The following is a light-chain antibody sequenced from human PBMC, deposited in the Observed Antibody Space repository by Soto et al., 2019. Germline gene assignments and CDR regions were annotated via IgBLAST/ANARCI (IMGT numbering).Light chain of an antibody. J-gene: IGKJ4*01. V-gene: IGKV1-39*01. Sequence: DIQMTQSPSSLSASVGDRVTITCRASQSISTYLHWYQQNPGKAPNLLIYAASTLQSGVPSRFSGSGSGTDFTLTISTLQSEDFATYFCQHGYSTPLTFGGGTKVDIK. CDR1: QSISTY. CDR2: AAS. CDR3: QHGYSTPLT.